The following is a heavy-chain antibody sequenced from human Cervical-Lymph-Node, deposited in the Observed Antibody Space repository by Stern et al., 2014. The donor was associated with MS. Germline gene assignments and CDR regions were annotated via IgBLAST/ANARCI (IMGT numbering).Heavy chain of an antibody. V-gene: IGHV4-31*03. CDR2: IYYSGST. J-gene: IGHJ6*02. D-gene: IGHD5-12*01. CDR1: GVFISRGGDY. CDR3: ARDVYSDSRRGLDV. Sequence: QLQLQESGPGLVRPSQTLSLTCTVSGVFISRGGDYWTWIRPPPGQGLERIGSIYYSGSTYYNPSLKGRLLISLDTSGNHFSLNLNSVTAADTAVYYCARDVYSDSRRGLDVWGQGTTVTVSS.